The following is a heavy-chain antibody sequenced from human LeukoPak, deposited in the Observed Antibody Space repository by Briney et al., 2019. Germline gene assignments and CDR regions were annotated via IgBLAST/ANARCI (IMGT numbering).Heavy chain of an antibody. Sequence: GGSLRLSCAASGVTLSTYAMSWARQAPGKGLEWVSAISGSGGSTYYADSVKGRFTISRNNSKNTLYLQMNSLRAEDTAVYYCAKSPYSSGWYHYFDYWGQGTLVTVSS. CDR1: GVTLSTYA. D-gene: IGHD6-19*01. V-gene: IGHV3-23*01. CDR2: ISGSGGST. J-gene: IGHJ4*02. CDR3: AKSPYSSGWYHYFDY.